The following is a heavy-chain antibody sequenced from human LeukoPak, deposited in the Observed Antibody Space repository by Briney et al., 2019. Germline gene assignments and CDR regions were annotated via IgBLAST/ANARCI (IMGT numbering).Heavy chain of an antibody. CDR2: ISAYNGNT. CDR3: ARDDCSGGSCSGY. V-gene: IGHV1-18*01. D-gene: IGHD2-15*01. Sequence: ASVKVSCKASGYTFTSYGISWVRQAPGQGLDWMGWISAYNGNTNYAQKLQGRVTMTTDTSTSTAYTELRSLRSDDTAVYYCARDDCSGGSCSGYWGQGTLVTVSS. CDR1: GYTFTSYG. J-gene: IGHJ4*02.